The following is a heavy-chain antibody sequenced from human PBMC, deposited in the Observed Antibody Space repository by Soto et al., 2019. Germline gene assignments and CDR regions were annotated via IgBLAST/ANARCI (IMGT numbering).Heavy chain of an antibody. D-gene: IGHD5-18*01. Sequence: PSESLSLTCTVSGGSICSYYWCWIRQPPGKGLEWIGYIYYSGSTNYNPSLKSRVTISVDTSKNQFSLKLSSVTAADTAVYYCARHVTYRYYYYMDVWGKGTTVTVSS. CDR2: IYYSGST. CDR1: GGSICSYY. V-gene: IGHV4-59*08. CDR3: ARHVTYRYYYYMDV. J-gene: IGHJ6*03.